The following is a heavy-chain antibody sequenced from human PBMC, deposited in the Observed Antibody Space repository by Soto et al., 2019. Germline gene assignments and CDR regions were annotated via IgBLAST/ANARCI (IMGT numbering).Heavy chain of an antibody. CDR1: GGSISSSSYY. CDR3: ARHSIGLRFLETKHAFDI. D-gene: IGHD3-3*01. V-gene: IGHV4-39*01. J-gene: IGHJ3*02. Sequence: QLQLQESGPGLVKPSETLSLTCTVSGGSISSSSYYWGWIRQPPGKGLEWIGSIYYSGSTYYNPSLKSRVTISVDTSKNQFSLKLSSVTAADTAVYYCARHSIGLRFLETKHAFDIWGQGTMVTVSS. CDR2: IYYSGST.